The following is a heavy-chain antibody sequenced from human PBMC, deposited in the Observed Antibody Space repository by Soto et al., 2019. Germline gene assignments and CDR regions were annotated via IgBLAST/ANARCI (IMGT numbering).Heavy chain of an antibody. D-gene: IGHD5-18*01. J-gene: IGHJ6*02. CDR3: ARGQRYSYGFSDYGMDV. V-gene: IGHV4-34*01. CDR1: GGSFSGYY. CDR2: INHSGST. Sequence: QVQLQQWGAGLLKPSETLSLTCAVYGGSFSGYYWSWIRQPPGKGLEWIGEINHSGSTNYNPSLKSRVTISVDTSKNQFSLKLSSVTAADTAVYYCARGQRYSYGFSDYGMDVWGQGTTVTVSS.